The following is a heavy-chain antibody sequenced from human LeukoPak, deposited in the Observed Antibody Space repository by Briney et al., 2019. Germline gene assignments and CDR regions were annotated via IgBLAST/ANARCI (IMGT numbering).Heavy chain of an antibody. CDR3: TTDRGYCSGGACPYYYYGMDV. J-gene: IGHJ6*04. V-gene: IGHV3-15*01. CDR2: IKTKTDGGTT. CDR1: GFTFSNAW. Sequence: GGSLRLSCVASGFTFSNAWMSWVRQAPGKGLEWVGRIKTKTDGGTTDCAAPVKGRFTISRDDSKNTLYLQMNSLKTEDTAVYYCTTDRGYCSGGACPYYYYGMDVWGKGTTVTVSP. D-gene: IGHD2-15*01.